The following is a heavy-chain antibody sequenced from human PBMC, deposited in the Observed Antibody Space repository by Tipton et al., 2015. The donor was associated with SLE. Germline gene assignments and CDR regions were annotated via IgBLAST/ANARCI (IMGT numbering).Heavy chain of an antibody. Sequence: TLSLTCTVPGGSISSYYWSWIRQPPGKGLEWIGYIYYSGSTNYNPSLKSRVTISVDTSKNQFSLKLSSVTAADTAVYYCARVSGYYYYFDYWGQGTLVTVSS. CDR2: IYYSGST. CDR1: GGSISSYY. V-gene: IGHV4-59*01. D-gene: IGHD3-22*01. CDR3: ARVSGYYYYFDY. J-gene: IGHJ4*02.